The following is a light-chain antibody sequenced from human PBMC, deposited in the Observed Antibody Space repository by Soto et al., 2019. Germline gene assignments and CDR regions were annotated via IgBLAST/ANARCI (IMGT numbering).Light chain of an antibody. J-gene: IGLJ1*01. CDR2: EVS. CDR1: SSDVGGYNY. Sequence: QSALTQPASVSGSPGQSITISCTGTSSDVGGYNYVSWYQHHPGKAPKLMIYEVSNRPSGVSNRFSGSKSGNTASLTISGLKAEDEADYYCSSYTSSSIYVFGTGTKLTVL. CDR3: SSYTSSSIYV. V-gene: IGLV2-14*01.